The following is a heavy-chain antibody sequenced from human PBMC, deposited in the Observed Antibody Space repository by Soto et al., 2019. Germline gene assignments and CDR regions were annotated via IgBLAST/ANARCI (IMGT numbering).Heavy chain of an antibody. CDR1: GYSFTSYW. D-gene: IGHD2-15*01. CDR3: ARCAPATYYYYGMDV. V-gene: IGHV5-51*01. CDR2: IYPGDSDT. Sequence: HGESLKISCKGSGYSFTSYWIGWVRQMPGKGLEWMGIIYPGDSDTRYSPSFQGQVTISADKSISTAYLQWSSLKASDSAMYYCARCAPATYYYYGMDVWGQGTTVTVSS. J-gene: IGHJ6*01.